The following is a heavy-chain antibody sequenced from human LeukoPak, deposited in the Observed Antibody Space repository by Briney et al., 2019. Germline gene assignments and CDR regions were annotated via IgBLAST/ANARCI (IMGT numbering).Heavy chain of an antibody. J-gene: IGHJ4*02. V-gene: IGHV3-7*01. Sequence: GGSLRLSCAASGFTLTNYWMGWVRQAPGKGLEWVANIRPEGSDKYYVDSVKGRFTISRDNAQNSLYLQMNSLRAEDTAVYYCARALRYCSSTSCLAFDYWGQGTLVTVSS. D-gene: IGHD2-2*01. CDR1: GFTLTNYW. CDR3: ARALRYCSSTSCLAFDY. CDR2: IRPEGSDK.